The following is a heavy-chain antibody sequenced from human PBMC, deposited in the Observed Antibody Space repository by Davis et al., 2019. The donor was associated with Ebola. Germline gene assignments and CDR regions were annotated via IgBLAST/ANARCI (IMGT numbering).Heavy chain of an antibody. CDR1: GFTFSSYG. V-gene: IGHV3-30*02. CDR3: AKSRWVTTSYYGMDV. J-gene: IGHJ6*02. CDR2: IWYDGSNK. Sequence: GGSLRLSCAASGFTFSSYGMHWVRQAPGKGLEWVAVIWYDGSNKYYADSVKGRFTISRDNSKNTLYLQMNSLRAEDTAVYYCAKSRWVTTSYYGMDVWGQGTTVTVSS. D-gene: IGHD4-11*01.